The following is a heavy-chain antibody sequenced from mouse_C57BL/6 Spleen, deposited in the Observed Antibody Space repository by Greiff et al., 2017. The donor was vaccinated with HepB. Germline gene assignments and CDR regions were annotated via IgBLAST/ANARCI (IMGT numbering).Heavy chain of an antibody. CDR2: ISYDGSN. Sequence: EVHLVESGPGLVKPSQSLSLTCSVTGYSITSGYYWNWIRQFPGNKLEWMGYISYDGSNNYNPSLKNRISITRDTSKNQFFLKLNSVTTEDTATYYCARYPYYYAMDYWGQGTSVTVSS. CDR1: GYSITSGYY. J-gene: IGHJ4*01. CDR3: ARYPYYYAMDY. V-gene: IGHV3-6*01.